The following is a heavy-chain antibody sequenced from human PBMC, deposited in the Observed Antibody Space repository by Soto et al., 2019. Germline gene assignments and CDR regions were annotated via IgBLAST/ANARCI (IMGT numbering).Heavy chain of an antibody. V-gene: IGHV3-48*01. J-gene: IGHJ4*02. CDR1: GFDFNSYS. CDR2: INSGSTSV. CDR3: PRSRSPDAY. Sequence: GGSLRLSCVASGFDFNSYSMNWVRQAPGKGLEWISYINSGSTSVFYADSVKGRFTISRDNAKNSLYLQMNSLRAEDTAVYYCPRSRSPDAYWGQGTLVTVSS. D-gene: IGHD2-2*01.